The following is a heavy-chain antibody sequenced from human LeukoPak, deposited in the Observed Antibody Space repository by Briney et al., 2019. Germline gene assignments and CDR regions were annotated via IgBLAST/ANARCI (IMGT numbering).Heavy chain of an antibody. Sequence: SETLSLTCAVYGGSFSGYYWSWIRQPPGKGLEWIGEINHSGSTNYNPSLKSRVTISVDTSKNQFSLKLSSVTAGDTAVYYCAREVSNITARALDYWGQGTLVTVSS. CDR2: INHSGST. V-gene: IGHV4-34*01. CDR1: GGSFSGYY. CDR3: AREVSNITARALDY. J-gene: IGHJ4*02. D-gene: IGHD6-6*01.